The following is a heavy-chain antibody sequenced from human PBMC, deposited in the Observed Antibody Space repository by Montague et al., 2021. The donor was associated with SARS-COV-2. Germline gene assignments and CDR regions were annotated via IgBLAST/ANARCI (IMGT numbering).Heavy chain of an antibody. D-gene: IGHD6-13*01. V-gene: IGHV4-39*07. J-gene: IGHJ6*02. CDR2: IYYSGST. CDR3: ARVGRQQLVRLSGMDV. Sequence: SETLSLTCTVSGGSISSSSCYWGWIRQPPGQGLEWIGSIYYSGSTYYXPSLKSRVTISVDTSKNQFSLKLGPVTAADTAVYYCARVGRQQLVRLSGMDVWGQGTTVTVSS. CDR1: GGSISSSSCY.